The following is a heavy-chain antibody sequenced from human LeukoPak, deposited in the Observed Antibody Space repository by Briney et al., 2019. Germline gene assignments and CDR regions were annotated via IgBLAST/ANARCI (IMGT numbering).Heavy chain of an antibody. J-gene: IGHJ4*02. D-gene: IGHD3-10*01. CDR1: TFTFSTYG. CDR2: IWYDGSYK. V-gene: IGHV3-33*01. CDR3: AREDNGYGDFVSGWDH. Sequence: PGVSLTLSCAASTFTFSTYGMHWVRQAPGKGLEGVAVIWYDGSYKYYADYVKGRFNISRDNSKNTLYLQMDSLRAEDTAVYYCAREDNGYGDFVSGWDHWGQGTLVTVSS.